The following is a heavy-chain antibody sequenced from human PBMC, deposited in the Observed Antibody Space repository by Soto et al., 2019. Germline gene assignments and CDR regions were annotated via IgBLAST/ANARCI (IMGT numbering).Heavy chain of an antibody. Sequence: GXSVKVSCTSSGYTLNNYYMNWVRQAPGQGPGWMGIINPRGGSTTYAQNFQDRVTMTRDTSSSTVYMELSSLRSEDTAVYYCARGGGFSPYYYNLDVWGQGTTVTVSS. V-gene: IGHV1-46*02. D-gene: IGHD2-15*01. CDR3: ARGGGFSPYYYNLDV. CDR2: INPRGGST. J-gene: IGHJ6*02. CDR1: GYTLNNYY.